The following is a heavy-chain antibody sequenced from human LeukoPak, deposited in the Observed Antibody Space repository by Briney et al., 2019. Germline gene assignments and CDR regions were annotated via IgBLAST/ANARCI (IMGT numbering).Heavy chain of an antibody. Sequence: GGSLRLSCVASGFSFSSYGMHWVRQAPGEGLQWVSFIRYDGSAKYYADSVKGRFTISRDSSKSTLYLQMNSMRLEDTAIYYCAKYYYEGTGASPLDYWGQGTLVTVSS. CDR1: GFSFSSYG. CDR2: IRYDGSAK. D-gene: IGHD3-22*01. V-gene: IGHV3-30*02. J-gene: IGHJ4*02. CDR3: AKYYYEGTGASPLDY.